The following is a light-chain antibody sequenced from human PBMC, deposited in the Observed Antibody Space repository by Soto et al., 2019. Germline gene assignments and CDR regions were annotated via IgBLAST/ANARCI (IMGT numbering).Light chain of an antibody. V-gene: IGKV2-28*01. Sequence: DIVMTQSPLSLPVTPGEPASISCRSSQSLLHSNGYNYLDWYLQKPGQSPQLLIYLGSNRASGVPDRFSGSGSGTDFTLKISRVEAEDVGVYYCLQASHTPYTFRQGTKLEIK. CDR3: LQASHTPYT. CDR2: LGS. CDR1: QSLLHSNGYNY. J-gene: IGKJ2*01.